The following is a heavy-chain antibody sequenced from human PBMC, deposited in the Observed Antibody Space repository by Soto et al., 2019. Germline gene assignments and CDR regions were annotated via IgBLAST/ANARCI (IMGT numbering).Heavy chain of an antibody. Sequence: GGSLRLSCAASGFTFSDYYMSWIRQAPGKGLEWVSYISSSGSTKYYADSVKGRFTISRDNSKNSLYLQMNSLRAEDTAVYYCARDSSGWCDAYYYMDVWGKGTTVTVSS. D-gene: IGHD6-19*01. CDR3: ARDSSGWCDAYYYMDV. V-gene: IGHV3-11*01. CDR1: GFTFSDYY. J-gene: IGHJ6*03. CDR2: ISSSGSTK.